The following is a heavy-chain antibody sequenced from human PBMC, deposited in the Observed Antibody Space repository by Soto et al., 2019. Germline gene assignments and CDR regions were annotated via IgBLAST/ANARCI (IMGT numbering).Heavy chain of an antibody. J-gene: IGHJ4*02. V-gene: IGHV2-5*01. Sequence: SGPTLVNPTQTLTLTCTFSGFSLSTSGAGVGWIRQPPGKALECLALIYGNDDKRYSPSLKNRLTITKDTSKNQVVITMTNMDTVDTATYYCTHSGVTYYYGPGNDYAMNHWGQGTLVTVSS. CDR3: THSGVTYYYGPGNDYAMNH. D-gene: IGHD3-10*01. CDR2: IYGNDDK. CDR1: GFSLSTSGAG.